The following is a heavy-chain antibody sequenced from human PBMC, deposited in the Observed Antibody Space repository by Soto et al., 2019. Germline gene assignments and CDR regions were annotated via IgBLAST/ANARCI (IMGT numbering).Heavy chain of an antibody. CDR1: GFTSSSYA. Sequence: GGSLRLSCAASGFTSSSYAMSWVRQAPGKGLEWVSAISGSGGSTYYADSVKGRCTISRDNSKNTLYLQMNSLRAEDTAVYYCAKAPFYYDSSGLWGQGTLVTVSS. CDR2: ISGSGGST. CDR3: AKAPFYYDSSGL. V-gene: IGHV3-23*01. J-gene: IGHJ4*02. D-gene: IGHD3-22*01.